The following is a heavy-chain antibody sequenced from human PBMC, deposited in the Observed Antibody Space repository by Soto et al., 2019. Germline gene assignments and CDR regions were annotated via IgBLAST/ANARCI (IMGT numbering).Heavy chain of an antibody. V-gene: IGHV4-59*08. D-gene: IGHD3-22*01. CDR2: IYYSGST. CDR3: ARHGPNYYDTQVWWFDP. CDR1: GGSISSYY. Sequence: PSETLSLTCTVSGGSISSYYWSWIRQPPGKGLEWIGYIYYSGSTNYNPSLKSRVTISVDTSKNQFSLKLSSVTAADTAVYYCARHGPNYYDTQVWWFDPWGQGTLVTAPQ. J-gene: IGHJ5*02.